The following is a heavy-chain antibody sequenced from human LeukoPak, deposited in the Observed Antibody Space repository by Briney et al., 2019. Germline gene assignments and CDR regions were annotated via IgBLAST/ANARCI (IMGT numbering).Heavy chain of an antibody. V-gene: IGHV3-23*01. J-gene: IGHJ6*03. D-gene: IGHD3-9*01. CDR2: ISGSGGST. Sequence: PGGSLRLSCAASGFTFSSYAMSWVRQAPGKGLEWVSAISGSGGSTYYADSVKGRFTISRDNSKNTLYLQMNSLRAEDTAVYYCPKDQGHVLRYFDWFGNYYMDVWGKGTTVTVSS. CDR3: PKDQGHVLRYFDWFGNYYMDV. CDR1: GFTFSSYA.